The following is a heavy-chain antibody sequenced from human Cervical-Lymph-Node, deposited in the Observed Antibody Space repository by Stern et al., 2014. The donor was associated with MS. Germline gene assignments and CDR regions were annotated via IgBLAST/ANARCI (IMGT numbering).Heavy chain of an antibody. Sequence: QVQLQESGPGLVKPSGTLSLTCAVSGGSISSSNWWSWVRPPPGEGLEWIGEIYHSGSTNYNPSLKSRVTISVDKSKNQFSLKLSSVTAADTAVYYCARVIDGYNPYYFDYWGQGTLVTVSS. D-gene: IGHD5-24*01. CDR1: GGSISSSNW. CDR2: IYHSGST. CDR3: ARVIDGYNPYYFDY. J-gene: IGHJ4*02. V-gene: IGHV4-4*02.